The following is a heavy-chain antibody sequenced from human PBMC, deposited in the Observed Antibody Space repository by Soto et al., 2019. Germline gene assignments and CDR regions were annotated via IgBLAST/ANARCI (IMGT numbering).Heavy chain of an antibody. V-gene: IGHV4-59*01. CDR1: GGSLSSYY. J-gene: IGHJ4*02. Sequence: PSETLSLTCTVSGGSLSSYYGNWIRQSPGQGLEWIGYVYSSGSTIYNPSLESRVTISVDMSKNQFSLKMSSVTSADTAIYYCARGRIGYYWRRYEDSWGQGTLVTVSS. CDR3: ARGRIGYYWRRYEDS. D-gene: IGHD1-26*01. CDR2: VYSSGST.